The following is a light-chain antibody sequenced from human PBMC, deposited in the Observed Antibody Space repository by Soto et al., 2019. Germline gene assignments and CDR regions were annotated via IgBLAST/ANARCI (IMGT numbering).Light chain of an antibody. Sequence: DIQMTQSPSSLSASVGDRVTITCRASQSISSYLNWYQQKPGKAPKLLIYGTSNLQSGVPSRFSGRGTGTDFTLTITSLQPEDFASYYCQQSYRIPDTFGQGTKVEIK. CDR3: QQSYRIPDT. J-gene: IGKJ2*01. CDR2: GTS. V-gene: IGKV1-39*01. CDR1: QSISSY.